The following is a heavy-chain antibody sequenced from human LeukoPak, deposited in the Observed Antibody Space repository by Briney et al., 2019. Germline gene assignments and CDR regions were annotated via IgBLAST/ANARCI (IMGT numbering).Heavy chain of an antibody. Sequence: KPSETLSLTCAVYGGSFSGYYWSWIRPPPGKGLEWIGEINHSGSTNYNPSLKSRVTISVDTSKNQFSLKLSSVTAADTAVYYCARGNYGSGSYYLSDWGQGTLVTVSS. CDR2: INHSGST. D-gene: IGHD3-10*01. V-gene: IGHV4-34*01. CDR1: GGSFSGYY. CDR3: ARGNYGSGSYYLSD. J-gene: IGHJ4*02.